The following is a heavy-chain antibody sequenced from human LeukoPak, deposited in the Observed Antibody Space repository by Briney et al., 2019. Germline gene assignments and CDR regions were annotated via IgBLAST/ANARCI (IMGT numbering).Heavy chain of an antibody. CDR1: GYTFTSYY. CDR2: INPSGGST. CDR3: ARDGIVGATKDGTDDGYYFDY. D-gene: IGHD1-26*01. V-gene: IGHV1-46*01. J-gene: IGHJ4*02. Sequence: AASVKVSCKASGYTFTSYYMHWVRQAPGQGLEWMGIINPSGGSTSYAQKFQGRVTMTRDTSTSTVYMELSSLRSEDTAVCYCARDGIVGATKDGTDDGYYFDYWGQGTLVTVSS.